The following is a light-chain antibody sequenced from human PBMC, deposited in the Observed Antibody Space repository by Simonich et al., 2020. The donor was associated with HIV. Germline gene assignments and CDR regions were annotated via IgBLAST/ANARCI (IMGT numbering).Light chain of an antibody. CDR1: QDISSY. CDR2: AAS. CDR3: QQLNSYPRALT. Sequence: DIQLTQSPSFLSASVGDRVTITCRASQDISSYLAWYHQKPGEAPKLLIYAASTLQSGVPSRFSGSGSGTEFTLTISSLQPEDFATYYCQQLNSYPRALTFGGGTKVEIK. J-gene: IGKJ4*01. V-gene: IGKV1-9*01.